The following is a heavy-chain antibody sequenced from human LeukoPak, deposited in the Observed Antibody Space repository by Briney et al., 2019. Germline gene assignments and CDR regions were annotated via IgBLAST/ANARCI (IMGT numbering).Heavy chain of an antibody. V-gene: IGHV4-39*01. Sequence: SETLSLTCTVSGCSISSSSYYWGWIRHPPGKGLEWIGSIYYSGSTYYNSSLKRRITISVDTSKYQFSLKLTSVTAADTAIYYCARQTQRRVTIFGVVIRDYWGQGTLVTVSS. CDR2: IYYSGST. CDR1: GCSISSSSYY. CDR3: ARQTQRRVTIFGVVIRDY. J-gene: IGHJ4*02. D-gene: IGHD3-3*01.